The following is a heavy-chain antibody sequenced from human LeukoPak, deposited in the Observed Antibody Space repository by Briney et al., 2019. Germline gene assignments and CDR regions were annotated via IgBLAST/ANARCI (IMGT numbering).Heavy chain of an antibody. V-gene: IGHV3-23*01. D-gene: IGHD1-26*01. CDR3: AKDDSGSQAY. J-gene: IGHJ4*02. CDR2: FSGSGGST. Sequence: GGSLRLSCAASGFTFSSYAMSWVRQAPGKGLEWVSAFSGSGGSTYYADSVKGRFTISRDNSKNTLYLQMSSLRAEDTAVYYCAKDDSGSQAYWGQGTLVTVSS. CDR1: GFTFSSYA.